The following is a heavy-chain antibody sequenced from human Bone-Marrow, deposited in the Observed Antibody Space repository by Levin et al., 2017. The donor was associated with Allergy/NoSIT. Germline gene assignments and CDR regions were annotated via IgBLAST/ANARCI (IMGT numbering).Heavy chain of an antibody. Sequence: SVKVSCKVSGGSFSSTAINWVRQAPGQGLEWMGGINPIFGTAKFAQRFQGRVTITAEEATSTAYMELSSLTYEDTAVYYCARGSYDTLTGYYFRYWYLDLWGRGTLVTVSS. V-gene: IGHV1-69*13. CDR2: INPIFGTA. D-gene: IGHD3-9*01. CDR1: GGSFSSTA. J-gene: IGHJ2*01. CDR3: ARGSYDTLTGYYFRYWYLDL.